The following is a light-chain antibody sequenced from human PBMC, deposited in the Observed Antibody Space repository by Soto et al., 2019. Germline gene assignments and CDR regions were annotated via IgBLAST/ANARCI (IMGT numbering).Light chain of an antibody. CDR3: SSYTSSSAYFV. V-gene: IGLV2-14*03. CDR2: DVS. Sequence: QSALTQPASVSGSPGQSITISCTGTSSDVGGYNFVSWYEHHPGKAPKLMIYDVSNRPSGVSNRFSGSKSGKTASLTISGLQAEDDADYYCSSYTSSSAYFVFGTGTKLTVL. CDR1: SSDVGGYNF. J-gene: IGLJ1*01.